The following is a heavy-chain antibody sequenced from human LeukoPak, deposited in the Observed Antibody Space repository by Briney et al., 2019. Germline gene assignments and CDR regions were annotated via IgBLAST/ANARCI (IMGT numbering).Heavy chain of an antibody. Sequence: GRSLRLSCVASRFIFMNYAVHWVRQAPGKGLEWVAVISYDGSNKYYADSVKGRFTISRDNSKNTLYLQMDSLSPEDTAVYYCARDLAVYAIVGFDYWGQGTLVTVSS. J-gene: IGHJ4*02. CDR3: ARDLAVYAIVGFDY. V-gene: IGHV3-30*04. CDR2: ISYDGSNK. CDR1: RFIFMNYA. D-gene: IGHD2-8*01.